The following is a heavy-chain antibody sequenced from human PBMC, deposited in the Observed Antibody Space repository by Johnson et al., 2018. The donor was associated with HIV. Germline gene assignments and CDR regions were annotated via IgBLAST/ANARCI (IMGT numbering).Heavy chain of an antibody. CDR2: IRSTTFGGTT. Sequence: VQLVESGGGLAQPGRSLRLSCTASGFTFGDYALSWVRQAPGKGLEWVGFIRSTTFGGTTEYAGYVKGRFTISRGDYKSIADVKMKSLKTEDTGVYSCTRGHYDDYMWGSYRVLSYWCQGTMVTVSS. J-gene: IGHJ3*01. CDR1: GFTFGDYA. V-gene: IGHV3-49*04. D-gene: IGHD3-16*02. CDR3: TRGHYDDYMWGSYRVLSY.